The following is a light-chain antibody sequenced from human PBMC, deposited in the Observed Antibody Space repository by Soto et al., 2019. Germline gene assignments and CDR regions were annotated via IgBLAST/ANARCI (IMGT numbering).Light chain of an antibody. CDR1: QSIRTY. V-gene: IGKV1-39*01. CDR3: RQSYRPLDI. CDR2: NAS. Sequence: DIQVTQSPSSLSASVGDRVTITCRASQSIRTYLNWYQERPGKPPKLLIHNASTLQSGVPSRFSGSGSGTDFTLTISSLQPEDFAIYYCRQSYRPLDIFGQGTNLEI. J-gene: IGKJ2*01.